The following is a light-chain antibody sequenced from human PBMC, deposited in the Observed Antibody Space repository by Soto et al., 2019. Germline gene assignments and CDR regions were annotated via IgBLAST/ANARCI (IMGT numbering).Light chain of an antibody. V-gene: IGKV3-15*01. J-gene: IGKJ3*01. Sequence: EIVMTQSPATLSVSPGERATLSCRASQSVSSNLAWYQQKPGQAPRLLIYGASTRATGIPARFSGSGSGTEFTLTISSLQSEDFAVYYCQEYNNRRRGFGPGTKVDIK. CDR2: GAS. CDR1: QSVSSN. CDR3: QEYNNRRRG.